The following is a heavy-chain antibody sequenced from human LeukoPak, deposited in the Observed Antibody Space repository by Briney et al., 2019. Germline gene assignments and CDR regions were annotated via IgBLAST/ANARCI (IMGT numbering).Heavy chain of an antibody. CDR1: AGSISSGGYY. J-gene: IGHJ5*02. V-gene: IGHV4-31*03. D-gene: IGHD3-22*01. CDR2: IYYSGST. Sequence: PSQTLSLTCTVSAGSISSGGYYWSWIRQHPGEGLEWIGNIYYSGSTYYNPSLKSRLTISVDTSKNQLSLKLSSVTAADTAVYYCARALGSSGYGWFDPWGQGTLVTVSS. CDR3: ARALGSSGYGWFDP.